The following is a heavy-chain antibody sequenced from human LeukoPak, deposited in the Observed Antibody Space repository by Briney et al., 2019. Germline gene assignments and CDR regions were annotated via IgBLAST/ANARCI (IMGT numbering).Heavy chain of an antibody. D-gene: IGHD2-15*01. V-gene: IGHV3-43*01. Sequence: GGSLRLSCAASGFTFDDYTMHWVRQAPGKGLEWVSLISWDGGSTYYADSVKGRFTISRDNSKNSLYLQMNSLRTEDTALYYCARDGYCSGGSCYSATDYWGQGTLVTVSS. CDR1: GFTFDDYT. CDR2: ISWDGGST. CDR3: ARDGYCSGGSCYSATDY. J-gene: IGHJ4*02.